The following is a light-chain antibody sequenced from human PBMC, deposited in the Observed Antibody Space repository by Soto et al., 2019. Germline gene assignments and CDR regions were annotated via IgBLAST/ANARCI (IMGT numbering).Light chain of an antibody. CDR1: QSVLHSPTNNNY. CDR3: LQYYSTPRT. Sequence: DIVMTQSPDSLAVSLGERATINCKSSQSVLHSPTNNNYLAWYQKKPGQPPKLLIYWASTRESAVPDRFSGSGSGTYLTLTINSLQAADAAVYCCLQYYSTPRTFGQGSKVEGK. CDR2: WAS. J-gene: IGKJ1*01. V-gene: IGKV4-1*01.